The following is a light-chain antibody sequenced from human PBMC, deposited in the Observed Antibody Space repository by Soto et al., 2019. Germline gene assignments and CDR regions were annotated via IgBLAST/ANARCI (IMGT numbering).Light chain of an antibody. V-gene: IGKV3-15*01. CDR2: GAS. CDR1: QSVSSN. Sequence: DIVLTQSPGHLSLSPGERATLSCRASQSVSSNLAWYQQKPGQAPRLLIYGASTRATGIPARFSGSGSGTEFTLTISSLQSEDFAVYYCQQYNNWRTFGQGTKVDIK. CDR3: QQYNNWRT. J-gene: IGKJ1*01.